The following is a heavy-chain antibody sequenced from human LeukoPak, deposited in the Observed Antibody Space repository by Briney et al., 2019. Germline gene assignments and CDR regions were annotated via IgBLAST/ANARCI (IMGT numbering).Heavy chain of an antibody. Sequence: PGGSLRLSCAASGFTFTHYGMHWVRQAPGKGLEWVAYIASDGNYKDYGDSVKGRFTISRDNSRNTLYLQMDSLRAEDTAVYYCANLPYIWNTHFGDYWGQGTLVSVSS. V-gene: IGHV3-30*02. CDR3: ANLPYIWNTHFGDY. D-gene: IGHD1-1*01. CDR2: IASDGNYK. CDR1: GFTFTHYG. J-gene: IGHJ4*02.